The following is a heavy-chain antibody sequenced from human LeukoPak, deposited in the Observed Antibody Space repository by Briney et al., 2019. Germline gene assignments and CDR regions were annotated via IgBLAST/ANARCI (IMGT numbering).Heavy chain of an antibody. CDR1: GYSISSTYY. D-gene: IGHD5-18*01. CDR3: AREYRVGRNSYASL. J-gene: IGHJ1*01. CDR2: IYHSGST. Sequence: SETLSLTCTVSGYSISSTYYWGWIRQPPGKGLEWIGSIYHSGSTYYIPSLKSRVTISLDTSNKQFSLKLSSVTAADTAVYYCAREYRVGRNSYASLWGQGTLVTVSS. V-gene: IGHV4-38-2*02.